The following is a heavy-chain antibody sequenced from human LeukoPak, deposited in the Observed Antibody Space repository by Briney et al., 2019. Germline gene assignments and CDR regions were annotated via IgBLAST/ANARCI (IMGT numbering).Heavy chain of an antibody. V-gene: IGHV1-69*04. D-gene: IGHD3-22*01. CDR1: GGTFSSYA. CDR2: IIPILGMA. J-gene: IGHJ4*02. Sequence: SVKVSCKASGGTFSSYAISWVRQAPGQGLEWMGRIIPILGMANYAQKFQGRVTITADKSTSTAYMELSSLRSEDTAVYHCARDDYFDSSGPFDYWGQGTLVTVSS. CDR3: ARDDYFDSSGPFDY.